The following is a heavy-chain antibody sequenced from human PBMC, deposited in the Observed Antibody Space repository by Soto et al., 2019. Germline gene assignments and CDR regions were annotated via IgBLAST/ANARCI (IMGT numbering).Heavy chain of an antibody. CDR2: IFSSGTT. CDR3: ARAPSPLDFYYAMDV. D-gene: IGHD2-2*03. CDR1: GDSIGSGNKY. V-gene: IGHV4-30-4*02. J-gene: IGHJ6*02. Sequence: KPSETLSLTCTVSGDSIGSGNKYWSWIRQAPGKGLEWIGYIFSSGTTYYNPSLKSRLTMSLDTSQNQFSLNLNSVTAADTAVYFCARAPSPLDFYYAMDVWGQGTTVTVSS.